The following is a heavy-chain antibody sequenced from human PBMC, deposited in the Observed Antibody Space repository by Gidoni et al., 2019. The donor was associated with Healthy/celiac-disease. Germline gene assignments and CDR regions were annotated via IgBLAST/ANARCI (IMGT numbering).Heavy chain of an antibody. Sequence: QVQLVQSGAEVKKPGSSVKVSCQASGGTFSSYAISWVRQAPGQGLEWMGGIIPIFGRANYAQKFQGRVTITADKSTSTAYMELSSLRSEDTAVYYCAIPLVRGVISSYFYGMDVWGQGTTVTVSS. V-gene: IGHV1-69*06. D-gene: IGHD3-10*01. CDR3: AIPLVRGVISSYFYGMDV. CDR1: GGTFSSYA. CDR2: IIPIFGRA. J-gene: IGHJ6*02.